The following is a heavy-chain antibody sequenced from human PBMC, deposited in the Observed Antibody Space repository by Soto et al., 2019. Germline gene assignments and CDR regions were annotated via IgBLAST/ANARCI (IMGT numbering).Heavy chain of an antibody. V-gene: IGHV4-30-4*01. D-gene: IGHD2-15*01. CDR1: GGSISSGDYH. CDR2: IDYSAST. CDR3: ARDSRTPAGGMDV. J-gene: IGHJ6*02. Sequence: QVQLQESGPGLVKPSQTLSLTCTVSGGSISSGDYHWTWIRQFPGKGLEWIGGIDYSASTYYNPALVSRITISLDTSKNQFSLELTSVAAADTAVYYCARDSRTPAGGMDVWGQGTTVTVSS.